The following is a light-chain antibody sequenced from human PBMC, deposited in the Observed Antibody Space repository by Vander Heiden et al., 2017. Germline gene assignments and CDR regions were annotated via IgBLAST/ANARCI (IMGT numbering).Light chain of an antibody. CDR2: DKN. Sequence: SSELTQDPAVSVALGQTVRITCQGDSLRSFYESWYQQKPGQAPVLVIYDKNNRPSGIPDRFSGSSSGNTASLTITGAQAEDEADYYCNSRDSSGNHLVVFGGGTKLTVL. J-gene: IGLJ2*01. CDR1: SLRSFY. V-gene: IGLV3-19*01. CDR3: NSRDSSGNHLVV.